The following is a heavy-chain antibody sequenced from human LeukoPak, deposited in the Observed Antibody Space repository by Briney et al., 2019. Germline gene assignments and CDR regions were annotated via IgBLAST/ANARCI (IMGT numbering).Heavy chain of an antibody. J-gene: IGHJ4*02. CDR1: GYTFTGCY. CDR3: ARGQEMGSGWYLGY. V-gene: IGHV1-2*04. Sequence: ASVKVSCKSSGYTFTGCYMHWVRQAPGHGLEWMGWINPNSGGTNYAQKFQGWVTMTRDTSISTAYMELSRLRSDDTAVYYCARGQEMGSGWYLGYWGQGTLVTVSS. CDR2: INPNSGGT. D-gene: IGHD6-19*01.